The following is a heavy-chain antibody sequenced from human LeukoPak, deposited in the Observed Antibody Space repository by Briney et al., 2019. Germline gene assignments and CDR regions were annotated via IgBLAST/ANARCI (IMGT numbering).Heavy chain of an antibody. D-gene: IGHD1-1*01. CDR1: GYTFIGYY. CDR2: INPNSGGT. CDR3: ARGTTTWDFDY. Sequence: GASVKFSCKASGYTFIGYYMHWVRQAPGQGLEWMGWINPNSGGTSYAQKFQGRVTMTRDTSISTAYMELSRLRSDDTAVYYCARGTTTWDFDYWGQGTLVTVSS. J-gene: IGHJ4*02. V-gene: IGHV1-2*02.